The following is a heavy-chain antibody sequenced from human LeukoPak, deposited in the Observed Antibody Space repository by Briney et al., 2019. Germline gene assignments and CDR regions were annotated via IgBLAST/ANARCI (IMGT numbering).Heavy chain of an antibody. CDR3: ARYGGNAHDY. D-gene: IGHD4-23*01. V-gene: IGHV4-59*06. Sequence: WETLSLTCTVSGGSISSYYWTWIRQHPGKGLEWIGHIYYSGTTYSNPSLKSRVTISVDTSKNQFSLKLSSVTAADTAVYYCARYGGNAHDYWGQGTLVTVSS. J-gene: IGHJ4*02. CDR2: IYYSGTT. CDR1: GGSISSYY.